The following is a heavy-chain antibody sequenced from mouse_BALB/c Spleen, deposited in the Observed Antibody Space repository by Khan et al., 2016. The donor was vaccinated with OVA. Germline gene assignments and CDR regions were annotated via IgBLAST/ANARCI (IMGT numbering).Heavy chain of an antibody. J-gene: IGHJ2*01. CDR2: ISTYSGNT. D-gene: IGHD2-3*01. CDR3: ARPAYDGYYDY. CDR1: GYIFTDYA. V-gene: IGHV1S137*01. Sequence: VQLQESGPELVRPGVSVKISCKGSGYIFTDYAMHWVKQSHAKSLEWIGLISTYSGNTNYNQTFKGKATMTVDKSSSTAYMELARLTSEDSAIYYCARPAYDGYYDYWGQGTTLTVSS.